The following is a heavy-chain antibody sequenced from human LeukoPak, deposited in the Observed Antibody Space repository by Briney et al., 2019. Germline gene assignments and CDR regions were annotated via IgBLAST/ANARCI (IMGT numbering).Heavy chain of an antibody. J-gene: IGHJ4*02. V-gene: IGHV1-69*13. CDR3: ARGVVATIFGFDY. CDR2: IIPIFGTA. Sequence: ASVKVSCKASGGTFSSYAISWVRQAPGQGLEWMGGIIPIFGTANYAQKFQGRVTITADEPTSTAYMELSSPRSEDTAVYYCARGVVATIFGFDYWGQGTLVTVSS. D-gene: IGHD5-12*01. CDR1: GGTFSSYA.